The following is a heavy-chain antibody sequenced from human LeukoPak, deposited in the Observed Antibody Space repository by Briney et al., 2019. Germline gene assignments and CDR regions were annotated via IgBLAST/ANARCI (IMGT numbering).Heavy chain of an antibody. CDR2: LRSTVHGGPA. Sequence: GGSLRLTCSTFGFNFANYGVSWFRQAPGQGLEWVGFLRSTVHGGPAEYAASVEGRFIISRDDSKSIAYLQMNSLRAEDTAVYYCARDETPTNGYDSYDFWGQGSLVTVSS. V-gene: IGHV3-49*03. CDR3: ARDETPTNGYDSYDF. CDR1: GFNFANYG. J-gene: IGHJ4*02. D-gene: IGHD5-12*01.